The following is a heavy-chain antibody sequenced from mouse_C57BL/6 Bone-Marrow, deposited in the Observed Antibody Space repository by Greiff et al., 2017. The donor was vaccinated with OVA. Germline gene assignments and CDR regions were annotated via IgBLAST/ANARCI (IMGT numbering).Heavy chain of an antibody. D-gene: IGHD3-2*02. CDR2: INPNNGGT. Sequence: QLQQSGPELVKPGASVKISCKASGYTFTDYYMNWVKQSHGKSLEWIGDINPNNGGTSYNQKFKGKATLTVDKSSSTAYMELRSLTSEDSAVYYCARSDSSNTGFAYWGQGTLVTVSA. CDR3: ARSDSSNTGFAY. CDR1: GYTFTDYY. J-gene: IGHJ3*01. V-gene: IGHV1-26*01.